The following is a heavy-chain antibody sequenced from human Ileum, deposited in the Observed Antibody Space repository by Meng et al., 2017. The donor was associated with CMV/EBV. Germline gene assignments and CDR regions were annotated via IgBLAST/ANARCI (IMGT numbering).Heavy chain of an antibody. CDR1: SISGSSYY. Sequence: SISGSSYYWGWIRQPAGKGLEWIGGIYYSGSTHYNPSLKSRVTISVDTSKNQFSRKLSSVTAADTAVYYCARHEVYYDFWSGSNWFDPWGQGTLVTVSS. CDR2: IYYSGST. J-gene: IGHJ5*02. CDR3: ARHEVYYDFWSGSNWFDP. D-gene: IGHD3-3*01. V-gene: IGHV4-39*01.